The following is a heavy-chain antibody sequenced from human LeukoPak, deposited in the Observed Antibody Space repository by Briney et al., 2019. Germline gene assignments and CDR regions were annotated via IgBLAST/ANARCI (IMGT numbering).Heavy chain of an antibody. Sequence: GGSLRLSCAASGFTVSSNYMSWVRQAPGKGLEWVSVIYSGGSTYYADSVKGRFTISRDNSKNTLYLQMNSLRAEDTAVCYCAREKDNWGIDAFDFWGQGTMVTVSS. D-gene: IGHD3-16*01. CDR2: IYSGGST. CDR1: GFTVSSNY. V-gene: IGHV3-66*01. J-gene: IGHJ3*01. CDR3: AREKDNWGIDAFDF.